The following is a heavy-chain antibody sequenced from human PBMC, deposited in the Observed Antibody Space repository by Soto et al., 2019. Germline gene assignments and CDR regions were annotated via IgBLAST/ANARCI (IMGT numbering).Heavy chain of an antibody. Sequence: GGSLRLSCAASGFPFSSYDMHWVRQAPGKGLERVALISYDGSRTSYSDSVKGRFTISRDNSKNMLFLQMDNLRADDTAVYYCPKEQAFEQLWVFDSWGQGTLVTVSS. D-gene: IGHD5-18*01. CDR2: ISYDGSRT. CDR3: PKEQAFEQLWVFDS. J-gene: IGHJ5*01. CDR1: GFPFSSYD. V-gene: IGHV3-30*18.